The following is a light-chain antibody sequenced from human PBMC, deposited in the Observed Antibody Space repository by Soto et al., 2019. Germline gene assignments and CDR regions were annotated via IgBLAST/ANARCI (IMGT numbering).Light chain of an antibody. CDR2: AAS. Sequence: IQVTQSPSSLSASVGDRVTITCRTSQGIRSALGWYQQKPGKVPKLLIYAASTLQSGVPSRFRGSGSGTEFTLTITSLQTDDFATYYCQQYITYSTFGQGTKVDI. V-gene: IGKV1-17*01. CDR3: QQYITYST. CDR1: QGIRSA. J-gene: IGKJ1*01.